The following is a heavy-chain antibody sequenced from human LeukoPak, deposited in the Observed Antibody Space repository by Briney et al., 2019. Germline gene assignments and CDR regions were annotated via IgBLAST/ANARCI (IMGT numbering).Heavy chain of an antibody. CDR3: TTGEGDLFDY. CDR2: IKSKTDGGTT. CDR1: GFTFSNAW. V-gene: IGHV3-15*01. D-gene: IGHD2-21*02. Sequence: GGSLRLSCAASGFTFSNAWMSWVRQAPGKGLEWAGRIKSKTDGGTTDYAAPVKGRFTISRDDSKNTLYLQMNSLKTEDTAVYYCTTGEGDLFDYWGQGTLVTVSS. J-gene: IGHJ4*02.